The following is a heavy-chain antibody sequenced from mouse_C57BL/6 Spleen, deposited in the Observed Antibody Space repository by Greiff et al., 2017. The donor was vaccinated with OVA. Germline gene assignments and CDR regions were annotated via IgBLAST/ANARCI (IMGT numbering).Heavy chain of an antibody. D-gene: IGHD3-1*01. CDR3: ARSTSDYYAMDY. J-gene: IGHJ4*01. V-gene: IGHV1-18*01. CDR2: INPNNGGT. CDR1: GYTFTDYN. Sequence: VQLQQSGPELVKPGASVKIPCKASGYTFTDYNMDWVKQSHGKSLEWIGDINPNNGGTIYNQKFKGKATLTVDKSSSTAYMELRSLTSEDTAVYYCARSTSDYYAMDYWGQGTSVTVSS.